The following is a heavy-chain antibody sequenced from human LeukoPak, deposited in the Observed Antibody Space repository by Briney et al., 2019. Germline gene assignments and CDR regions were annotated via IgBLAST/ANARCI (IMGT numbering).Heavy chain of an antibody. Sequence: TLSLTCTVSGGSISSGLYSWSWIRQPAGKGLEWIGRFYSGGSTDYNPSLRSRATISVDTSKNHFSLNLSFVTAADTAVYYCARDTGGSVDPWGQGTLVTVSS. J-gene: IGHJ5*02. CDR3: ARDTGGSVDP. CDR1: GGSISSGLYS. CDR2: FYSGGST. V-gene: IGHV4-61*02. D-gene: IGHD7-27*01.